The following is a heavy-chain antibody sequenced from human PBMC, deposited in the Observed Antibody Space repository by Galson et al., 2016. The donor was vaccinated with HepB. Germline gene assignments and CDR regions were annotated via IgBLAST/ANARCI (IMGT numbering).Heavy chain of an antibody. CDR1: GGSISSGGHY. J-gene: IGHJ4*02. D-gene: IGHD5-12*01. CDR2: IYYSGTI. Sequence: TLSLTCTVSGGSISSGGHYWSWIRQHPGKGLEWIGYIYYSGTIYYSPSLRSRITMSIATSKNQFSLKLKSVTAADTAVYYCARGGFSGFDFDFDYWGQGTLVTVSS. V-gene: IGHV4-31*03. CDR3: ARGGFSGFDFDFDY.